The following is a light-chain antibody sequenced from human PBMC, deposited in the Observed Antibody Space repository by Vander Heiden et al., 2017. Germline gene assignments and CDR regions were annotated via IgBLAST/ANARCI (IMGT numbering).Light chain of an antibody. Sequence: LVMPPPPAISSASPGEIATPSCRASQNVSNNLTWYQQKIVQSPRLLIYSASTRATGIPARFSGSRSGTEFTLTISSLQSEDFAVYYCQQYNSWPPLWTFGQGTKVEIK. CDR3: QQYNSWPPLWT. CDR2: SAS. CDR1: QNVSNN. V-gene: IGKV3-15*01. J-gene: IGKJ1*01.